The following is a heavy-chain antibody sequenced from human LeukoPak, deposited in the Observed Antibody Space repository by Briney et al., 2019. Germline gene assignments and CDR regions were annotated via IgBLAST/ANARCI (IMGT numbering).Heavy chain of an antibody. CDR3: ARDRGAARRGDNWFDP. Sequence: SVKVSCKASGGTFSSYAISWVRQAPGQGLEWMGGIIPIFGTANYAQKFQGRVTITTDESTSTAYMELSSLRSEDTAVYYCARDRGAARRGDNWFDPWGQGTLVTVSS. V-gene: IGHV1-69*05. CDR1: GGTFSSYA. CDR2: IIPIFGTA. J-gene: IGHJ5*02. D-gene: IGHD6-6*01.